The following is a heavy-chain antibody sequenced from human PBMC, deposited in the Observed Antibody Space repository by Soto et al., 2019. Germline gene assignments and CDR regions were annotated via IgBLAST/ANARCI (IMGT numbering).Heavy chain of an antibody. D-gene: IGHD6-6*01. CDR3: ASSSSSVTGFYYYYYMDV. Sequence: EVQLVESVGGLVQPGGSLRLSCAASGFTVSSNYMSWVRQAPGKGLEWVSVIYSGGSTYYADSVKGRFTISRDNSKNTLYLQMNSLRAEDTAVYYCASSSSSVTGFYYYYYMDVWGKGTTVTVSS. J-gene: IGHJ6*03. CDR1: GFTVSSNY. CDR2: IYSGGST. V-gene: IGHV3-66*01.